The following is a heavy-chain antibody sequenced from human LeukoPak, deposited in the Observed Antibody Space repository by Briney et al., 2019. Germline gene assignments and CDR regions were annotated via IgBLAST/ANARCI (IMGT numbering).Heavy chain of an antibody. CDR3: ARPINTFFDS. V-gene: IGHV1-18*01. Sequence: ASVKVSCKAFGYSFAIHGMSWVRQAPGQRLEWLAWISVSTGNTQYAQKLQGRVTLTTDTSTSTAYMELRSLRSADTAVYYCARPINTFFDSWGQGTLVTVSS. J-gene: IGHJ4*02. CDR1: GYSFAIHG. D-gene: IGHD5-12*01. CDR2: ISVSTGNT.